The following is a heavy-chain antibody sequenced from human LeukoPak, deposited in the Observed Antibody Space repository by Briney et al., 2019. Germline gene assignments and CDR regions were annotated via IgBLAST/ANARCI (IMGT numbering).Heavy chain of an antibody. CDR1: GDSFSGYY. CDR3: ARSWAGMYYPFYYFDY. CDR2: INHRGTT. V-gene: IGHV4-34*01. D-gene: IGHD1-26*01. Sequence: SETLSLTCAVYGDSFSGYYWSWIRQPPGKGLEWIAEINHRGTTHYNPSLKSRVNISADTSKNQFSLHLDSVTAADTAVYYCARSWAGMYYPFYYFDYWGWGTLVSVSS. J-gene: IGHJ4*02.